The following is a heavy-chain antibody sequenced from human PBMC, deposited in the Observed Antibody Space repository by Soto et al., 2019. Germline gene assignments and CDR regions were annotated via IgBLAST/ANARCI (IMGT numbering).Heavy chain of an antibody. Sequence: QMQLVQSGPEVKKPGTSVKVSCKASGFTFTSSAVQWVRQARGQRLEWIGWIVVGSGNTNYAQKFQERVTITRDMSTSSAYMELSSLRFEDTAVYYCAAEGRGYSYSSGHYWGQGTLVTVSS. CDR1: GFTFTSSA. D-gene: IGHD5-18*01. CDR2: IVVGSGNT. V-gene: IGHV1-58*01. J-gene: IGHJ4*02. CDR3: AAEGRGYSYSSGHY.